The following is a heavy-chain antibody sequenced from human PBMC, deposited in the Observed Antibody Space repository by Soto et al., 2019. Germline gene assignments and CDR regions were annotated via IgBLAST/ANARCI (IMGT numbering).Heavy chain of an antibody. V-gene: IGHV4-59*01. J-gene: IGHJ6*03. Sequence: SETLSLTCTVSGGSISSYYWSWIRQPPGKGLEWIGYIYYSGSTNYNPSLKSRVTISVDTSKNQFSLKLSSVTAADTAVYYCARRYFNWNDPNYYYYYYMDVWGKGTTVTVSS. D-gene: IGHD1-20*01. CDR1: GGSISSYY. CDR3: ARRYFNWNDPNYYYYYYMDV. CDR2: IYYSGST.